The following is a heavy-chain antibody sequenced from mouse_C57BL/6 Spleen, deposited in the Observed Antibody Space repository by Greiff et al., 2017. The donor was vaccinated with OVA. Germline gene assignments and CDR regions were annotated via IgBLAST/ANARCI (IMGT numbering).Heavy chain of an antibody. CDR1: GYAFSSYW. Sequence: QVQLQQSGAELVKPGASVKISCKASGYAFSSYWLNWVKQRPGKGLEWIGQIYPGDGDTNYNGKFKGKATLTADKSSSTAYMQLSSLTSEDSAVYFCARTSFLAYYYAMDYWGQGTSVTVSS. CDR2: IYPGDGDT. V-gene: IGHV1-80*01. J-gene: IGHJ4*01. CDR3: ARTSFLAYYYAMDY.